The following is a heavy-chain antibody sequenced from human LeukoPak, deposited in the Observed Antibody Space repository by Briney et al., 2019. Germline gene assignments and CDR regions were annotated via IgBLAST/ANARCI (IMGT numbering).Heavy chain of an antibody. D-gene: IGHD7-27*01. CDR1: GDFITAYY. CDR2: VYYSGST. Sequence: PSETLSLTCTVSGDFITAYYWSWIRQPPGKGLGWIGYVYYSGSTEYNPSLRSRVTISLEMSKHQFSLNLTSVTAADTAVYYCASNTGTVFDYWGQGALVTVSS. J-gene: IGHJ4*02. V-gene: IGHV4-59*01. CDR3: ASNTGTVFDY.